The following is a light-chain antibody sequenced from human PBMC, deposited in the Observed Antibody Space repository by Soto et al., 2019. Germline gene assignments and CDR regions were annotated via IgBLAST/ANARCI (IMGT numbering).Light chain of an antibody. CDR1: QSVGSY. Sequence: EIVLTQSPATLCLSPGESATLSCRASQSVGSYFAWYQQKPGQAPRLLIYDASNRATGIPARFSGSGSGTDFTLTISSLEPDDFAVYYCQQRGNWPVTFGQGTRVDIK. CDR3: QQRGNWPVT. CDR2: DAS. J-gene: IGKJ1*01. V-gene: IGKV3-11*01.